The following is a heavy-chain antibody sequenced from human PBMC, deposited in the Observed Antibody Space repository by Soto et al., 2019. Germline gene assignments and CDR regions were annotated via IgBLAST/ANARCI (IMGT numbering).Heavy chain of an antibody. D-gene: IGHD6-19*01. CDR2: IIPIFGTA. CDR3: ASGGMPGIAVALPFDY. CDR1: GGTFSSYA. V-gene: IGHV1-69*06. J-gene: IGHJ4*02. Sequence: SVKVSCKASGGTFSSYAISWVRQAPGQGLEWMGGIIPIFGTANYAQKFQGRVTITADKSTSTAYMELSSLRPEDTAVYYCASGGMPGIAVALPFDYWGQGTLVTVSS.